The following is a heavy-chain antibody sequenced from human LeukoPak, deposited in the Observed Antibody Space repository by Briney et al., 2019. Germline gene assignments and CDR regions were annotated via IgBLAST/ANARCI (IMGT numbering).Heavy chain of an antibody. CDR1: GFTFSSSR. Sequence: GGSLRLSCAASGFTFSSSRMHWVRQAPGKGLVWVSHINSDGSNTKYADSVKGRFTISRDNAKNTLSLQMNSLRAEDTAVYYCARGSPLGGNWGQGTLVTVSS. CDR3: ARGSPLGGN. J-gene: IGHJ4*02. V-gene: IGHV3-74*03. CDR2: INSDGSNT.